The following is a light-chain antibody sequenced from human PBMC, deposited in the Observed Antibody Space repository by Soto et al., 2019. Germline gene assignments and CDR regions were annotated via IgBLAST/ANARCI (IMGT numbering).Light chain of an antibody. CDR2: EVS. J-gene: IGLJ3*02. Sequence: QSALTQPASVSGSPGQSITISCTGTSSDVGGYNFVSWYQQHPGKAPKLMIYEVSKRPSGVSNRLSGSKSGNTASLTISGLQAEDEADYYCCSYAGSPHWVVGGGTQLTVL. V-gene: IGLV2-23*02. CDR1: SSDVGGYNF. CDR3: CSYAGSPHWV.